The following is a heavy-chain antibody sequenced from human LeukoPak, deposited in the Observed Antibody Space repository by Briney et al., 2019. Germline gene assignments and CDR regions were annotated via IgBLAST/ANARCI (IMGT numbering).Heavy chain of an antibody. CDR1: GYTFTDYY. CDR3: ARGCQYQLLIFLYYYMDV. Sequence: ASVKVSCKASGYTFTDYYIHWVRQAPGQGLEWMGWINPNSGGANYAQKFHGRVTMTRDTSISTAYMELSRLTSDDTAVYYCARGCQYQLLIFLYYYMDVWGKGTTVTISS. V-gene: IGHV1-2*02. CDR2: INPNSGGA. D-gene: IGHD2-2*01. J-gene: IGHJ6*03.